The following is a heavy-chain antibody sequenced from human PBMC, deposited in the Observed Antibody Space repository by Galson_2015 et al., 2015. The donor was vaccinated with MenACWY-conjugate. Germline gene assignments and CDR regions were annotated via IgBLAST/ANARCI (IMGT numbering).Heavy chain of an antibody. CDR2: ISGSGGST. J-gene: IGHJ3*02. V-gene: IGHV3-23*01. D-gene: IGHD3-9*01. CDR1: GFTFSSYA. Sequence: SLRLSCAAPGFTFSSYAMNWVRQAPGKGLEWVSAISGSGGSTYYADSVKGRFTISRDNSKNTLYLQMNSLRAEDTAVYYCAKEHILTGYSPVTHAFDSRVPGTTATASS. CDR3: AKEHILTGYSPVTHAFDS.